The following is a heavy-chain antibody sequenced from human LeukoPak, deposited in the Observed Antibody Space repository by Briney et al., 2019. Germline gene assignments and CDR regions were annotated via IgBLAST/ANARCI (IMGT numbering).Heavy chain of an antibody. J-gene: IGHJ4*02. V-gene: IGHV4-59*08. CDR1: GCSISSYY. Sequence: SETLSLTCTVSGCSISSYYWSWIRQPPGKGLEWIGYIHYRGSTDYNPSLKSRVTISVDTSNNQFSLKLSSVTAADTAVYYCARQDSSGYYPTNWGQGTLVTVSS. CDR3: ARQDSSGYYPTN. CDR2: IHYRGST. D-gene: IGHD3-22*01.